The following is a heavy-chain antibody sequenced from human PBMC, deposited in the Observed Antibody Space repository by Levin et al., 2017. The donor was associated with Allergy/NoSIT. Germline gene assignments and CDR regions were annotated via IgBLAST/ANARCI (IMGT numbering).Heavy chain of an antibody. V-gene: IGHV1-24*01. CDR1: GYTLPELS. J-gene: IGHJ4*02. CDR3: LPLRGWGHFDY. Sequence: ASVKVSCKVSGYTLPELSMHWVRQTPEKGLEWMGGFDPEVGETIYAQKFQARLTMTEDISTDTAYMELTSLRSDDTGGYYCLPLRGWGHFDYWGQGTLVTVSS. D-gene: IGHD7-27*01. CDR2: FDPEVGET.